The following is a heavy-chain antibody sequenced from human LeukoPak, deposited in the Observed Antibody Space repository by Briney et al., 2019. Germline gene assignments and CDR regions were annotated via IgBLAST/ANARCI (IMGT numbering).Heavy chain of an antibody. J-gene: IGHJ3*01. CDR2: IHHSGGT. CDR3: ARDLPLAAAAKDVFDL. CDR1: GGSISRGGYS. Sequence: PSQTLSLPCTVSGGSISRGGYSWTWIRKPPGKGLEWIGNIHHSGGTYYNPSLKSRLTISVDRSKNQFSLTLNSVTAADTAAYFCARDLPLAAAAKDVFDLWGQGTLVTVSS. D-gene: IGHD6-13*01. V-gene: IGHV4-30-2*01.